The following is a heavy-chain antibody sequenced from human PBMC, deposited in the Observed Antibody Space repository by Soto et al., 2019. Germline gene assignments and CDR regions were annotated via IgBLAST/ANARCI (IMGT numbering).Heavy chain of an antibody. CDR3: ARARYFDWSPYYFDY. V-gene: IGHV4-34*01. Sequence: QVQLQQWGAGLLKPSETLSLTCAVYGGSFSGYYWSWIRQPPGKGLEWIGEINHSGSTNYNPSLKSRVTRSVDTSKNQFSLKLSSVTAADTAVYYCARARYFDWSPYYFDYWGQGTLVTVSS. CDR1: GGSFSGYY. CDR2: INHSGST. J-gene: IGHJ4*02. D-gene: IGHD3-9*01.